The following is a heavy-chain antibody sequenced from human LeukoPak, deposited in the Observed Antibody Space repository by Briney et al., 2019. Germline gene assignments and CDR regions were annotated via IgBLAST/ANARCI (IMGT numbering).Heavy chain of an antibody. Sequence: GGSLRLSCAASGFAFSSYAMSWVRQPPGKGLEWVSVISRRDDYTYYADSVKGRFTTSRDNSKDTLYLQMNTLRAEDTAVYYCANDYRSGSFHDFWGQGTLVTVSS. J-gene: IGHJ4*02. CDR2: ISRRDDYT. D-gene: IGHD3-10*01. CDR3: ANDYRSGSFHDF. V-gene: IGHV3-23*01. CDR1: GFAFSSYA.